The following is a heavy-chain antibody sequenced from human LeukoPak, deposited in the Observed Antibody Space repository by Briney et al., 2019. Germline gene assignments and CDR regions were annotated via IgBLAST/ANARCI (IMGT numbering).Heavy chain of an antibody. CDR1: GFTFSNAW. CDR3: ARQYGSGSYRFDY. V-gene: IGHV3-53*04. CDR2: IYSGGST. Sequence: GGSLRLSCVVSGFTFSNAWMSWIRQAPGKGLEWVSVIYSGGSTYYADSVKGRFTISRHNSKNTLYLQMNSLRAEDTAVYYCARQYGSGSYRFDYWGQGTLVTVSS. J-gene: IGHJ4*02. D-gene: IGHD3-10*01.